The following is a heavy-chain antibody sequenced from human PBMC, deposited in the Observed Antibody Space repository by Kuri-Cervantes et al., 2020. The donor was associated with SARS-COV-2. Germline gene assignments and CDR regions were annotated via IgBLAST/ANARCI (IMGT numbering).Heavy chain of an antibody. D-gene: IGHD6-13*01. CDR3: ARQLAVGSNSRGGMDV. CDR1: GFTFSSYW. Sequence: GSLRLSCAASGFTFSSYWMHWVRQPPGKGLEWIGEIYHSGSTNYNPSLKSRVTISVDKSKNQFSLKLSSVTAADTAMHYCARQLAVGSNSRGGMDVWGQGTTVTVSS. CDR2: IYHSGST. J-gene: IGHJ6*02. V-gene: IGHV4-4*02.